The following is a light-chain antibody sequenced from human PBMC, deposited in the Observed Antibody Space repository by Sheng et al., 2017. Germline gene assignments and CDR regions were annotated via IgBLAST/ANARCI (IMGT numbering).Light chain of an antibody. Sequence: QSALTQPASVSGSPGQSITISCTGTSSDFGGYNYVSWYQQQPGKAPRLMIYDVTIRPSGVSYRFSGSRSGNTASLTISGLQTEDDADYYCSSYTTSGTRVFGTGTKVTVL. CDR2: DVT. V-gene: IGLV2-14*03. CDR3: SSYTTSGTRV. CDR1: SSDFGGYNY. J-gene: IGLJ1*01.